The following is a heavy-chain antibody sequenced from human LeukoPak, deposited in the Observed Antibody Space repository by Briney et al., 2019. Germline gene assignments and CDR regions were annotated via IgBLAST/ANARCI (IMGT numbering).Heavy chain of an antibody. CDR3: ARSAWDYVWGSYRPRRFDY. Sequence: ASVKVSCKASGYTFTGYYMHWVRQAPGQGLEWMGWINPNSGGTNYAQKFQGRVTMTRDTSISTAYMELSRLRSDDTAVYYCARSAWDYVWGSYRPRRFDYWGQGTLVTVSS. D-gene: IGHD3-16*02. CDR2: INPNSGGT. J-gene: IGHJ4*02. CDR1: GYTFTGYY. V-gene: IGHV1-2*02.